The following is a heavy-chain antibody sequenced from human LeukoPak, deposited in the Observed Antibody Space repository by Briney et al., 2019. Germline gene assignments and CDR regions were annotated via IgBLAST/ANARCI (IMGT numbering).Heavy chain of an antibody. CDR2: IGGSSSGYT. Sequence: PGGSLRLSCAASGFTFSGYYMSWIRQAPGKGLEWVSCIGGSSSGYTNYADSVKGRFTISRDNAKNSLYLQMNSLRDEDTAVYYCARETPEYDWGQGTLVTVSS. CDR3: ARETPEYD. D-gene: IGHD1-14*01. J-gene: IGHJ4*02. CDR1: GFTFSGYY. V-gene: IGHV3-11*06.